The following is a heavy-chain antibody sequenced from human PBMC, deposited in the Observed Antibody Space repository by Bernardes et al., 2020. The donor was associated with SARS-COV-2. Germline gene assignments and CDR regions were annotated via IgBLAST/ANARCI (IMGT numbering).Heavy chain of an antibody. CDR2: ISSSGSTI. D-gene: IGHD2-2*01. CDR3: ARDQDIVVVPAAMRYAYYYYGMDV. J-gene: IGHJ6*02. CDR1: GFTFSDYY. V-gene: IGHV3-11*01. Sequence: GWSLRLSCAASGFTFSDYYMSWIRQAPGKGLEWVSYISSSGSTIYYADSVKGRFTISRDNAKNSLYLQMNSLRAEDTAVYYCARDQDIVVVPAAMRYAYYYYGMDVWGQGTTVTVSS.